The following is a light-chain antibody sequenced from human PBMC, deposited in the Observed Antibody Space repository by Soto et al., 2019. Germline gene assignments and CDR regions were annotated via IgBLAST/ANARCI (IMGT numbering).Light chain of an antibody. J-gene: IGKJ4*01. CDR1: QSVSSY. CDR3: QQRSNWPLT. V-gene: IGKV3-11*01. CDR2: DES. Sequence: EIVLTQSPATLSLSPGERATLSCRASQSVSSYLAWYQQKTGQAPSLLLYDESNRAPGTPARFSGSGSGTDFTLTISSLEPQDYAVYYCQQRSNWPLTFGGGTKVEIK.